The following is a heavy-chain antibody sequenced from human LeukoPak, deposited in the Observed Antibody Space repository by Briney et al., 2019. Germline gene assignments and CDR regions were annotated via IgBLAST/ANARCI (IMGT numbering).Heavy chain of an antibody. J-gene: IGHJ6*03. V-gene: IGHV4-59*01. CDR2: IYYSGST. Sequence: SETLSLTCAVYGGSFSGYYWSWIRQPPGKGLEWIGYIYYSGSTNYNPSLKSRVTISVDTSKNQFSLKLSSVTAADTAVYYCARDGYSYGNPGQTTEDRYYYYYYMDVWGKGTTVTVSS. CDR1: GGSFSGYY. CDR3: ARDGYSYGNPGQTTEDRYYYYYYMDV. D-gene: IGHD5-18*01.